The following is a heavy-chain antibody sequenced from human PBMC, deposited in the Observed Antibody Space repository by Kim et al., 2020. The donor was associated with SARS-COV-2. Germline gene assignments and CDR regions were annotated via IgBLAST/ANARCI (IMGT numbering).Heavy chain of an antibody. Sequence: GGSLRLSCAASGFTFSSYGMHWVRQAPGKGLEWVAVISYDGSNKYYADSVKGRFTISRDNSKNTLYLQMNSLRAEDTAVYYCAKIRRYGSSYWGQGTLVTVSS. CDR2: ISYDGSNK. J-gene: IGHJ4*02. V-gene: IGHV3-30*18. CDR3: AKIRRYGSSY. CDR1: GFTFSSYG. D-gene: IGHD3-10*01.